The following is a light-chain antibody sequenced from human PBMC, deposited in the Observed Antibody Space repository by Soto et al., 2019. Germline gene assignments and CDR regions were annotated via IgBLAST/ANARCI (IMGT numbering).Light chain of an antibody. CDR1: QSVSDN. CDR2: GAS. J-gene: IGKJ3*01. V-gene: IGKV3D-15*01. CDR3: QQYYNWPLT. Sequence: IVMTQSPATLSVSPGERATLSCRASQSVSDNLAWYQQKPGQAPRLLIYGASTRAAAIPARFSGSGSGTEFTLTISSLQSEDFAVYFCQQYYNWPLTFGPGTKVDIK.